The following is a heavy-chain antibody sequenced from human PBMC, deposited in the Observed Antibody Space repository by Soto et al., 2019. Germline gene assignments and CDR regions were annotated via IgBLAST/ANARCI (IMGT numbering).Heavy chain of an antibody. V-gene: IGHV1-2*04. D-gene: IGHD6-13*01. CDR2: INPNSGGT. J-gene: IGHJ6*02. Sequence: ASVKVSCKASGYTFTGYYMHWVRQAPGQGLEWMGWINPNSGGTNYAQKFQGWVTMTRDTSISTAYMELSRLRSDDTAVYYCARVKESIAAAGAQYGMDVWGQGTTVTVSS. CDR1: GYTFTGYY. CDR3: ARVKESIAAAGAQYGMDV.